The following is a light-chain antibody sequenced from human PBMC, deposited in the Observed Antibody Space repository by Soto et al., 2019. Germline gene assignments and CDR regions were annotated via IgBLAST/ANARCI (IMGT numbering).Light chain of an antibody. CDR2: AAS. CDR1: QGISSY. J-gene: IGKJ1*01. V-gene: IGKV1D-8*01. CDR3: QQYYSFPRT. Sequence: VVWMSQSPSLLSTSPRPSVPISDRMSQGISSYLDWYQQKPGKAPELLIYAASTLQSGVPSRFSGSGSGTDFTLTISCLQSEDFATYYCQQYYSFPRTFGQGTKVDIK.